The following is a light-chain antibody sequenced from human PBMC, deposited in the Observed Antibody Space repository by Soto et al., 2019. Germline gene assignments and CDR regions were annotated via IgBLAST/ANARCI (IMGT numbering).Light chain of an antibody. J-gene: IGKJ1*01. V-gene: IGKV3-15*01. Sequence: ETVMTQSPSTLSVSQGERATLSCRASQSVFSSLAWYQQKPGQAPRLLIYGASTRATGIPARFSGSGSGTEFTLTISSLQSEDFAVYYCQQYNKWPQTFGQGTKVDIK. CDR1: QSVFSS. CDR3: QQYNKWPQT. CDR2: GAS.